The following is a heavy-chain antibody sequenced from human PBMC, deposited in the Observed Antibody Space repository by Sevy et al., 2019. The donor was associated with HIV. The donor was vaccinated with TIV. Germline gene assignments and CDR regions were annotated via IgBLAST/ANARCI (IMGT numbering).Heavy chain of an antibody. V-gene: IGHV3-23*01. CDR2: ISGSGGST. J-gene: IGHJ4*02. D-gene: IGHD6-6*01. CDR3: AKKNSSSFLRSFDY. Sequence: GGSLRLSCAASGFTFSSYAMSWVRQAPGKGLEWVAAISGSGGSTYYADSVKGRFTISRDNSKNTLYLQMNSLGAEDTAVYYCAKKNSSSFLRSFDYWGQGTLVTVSS. CDR1: GFTFSSYA.